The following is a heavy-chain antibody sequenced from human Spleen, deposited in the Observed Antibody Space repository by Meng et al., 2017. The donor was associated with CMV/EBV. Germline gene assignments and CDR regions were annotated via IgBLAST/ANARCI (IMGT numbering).Heavy chain of an antibody. J-gene: IGHJ4*02. D-gene: IGHD1-26*01. Sequence: ASVKVSCKASGYTFTSYYIHWVRQAPGQGLGWMGVINPGAGSTNYAQKFQGRVTMTRDTSTSTVYMQLNSLRSEDAAVFYCARGQTGATPFDYWGQGTLVTVSS. V-gene: IGHV1-46*01. CDR3: ARGQTGATPFDY. CDR2: INPGAGST. CDR1: GYTFTSYY.